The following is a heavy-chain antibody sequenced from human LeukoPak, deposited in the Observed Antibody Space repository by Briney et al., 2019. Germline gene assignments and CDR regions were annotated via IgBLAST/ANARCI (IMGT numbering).Heavy chain of an antibody. CDR2: ISGSGGST. V-gene: IGHV3-23*01. D-gene: IGHD2-15*01. CDR1: GFTFSSYA. J-gene: IGHJ4*02. CDR3: AKVSDSGGMSSWYFDY. Sequence: GGSLKLSCAASGFTFSSYAMSWVRQAPGKGLEWVSAISGSGGSTYYADSVKGRFTISRDNSKNTLFLQMNSLRAEDTAVYYCAKVSDSGGMSSWYFDYWGQGTLVTVSS.